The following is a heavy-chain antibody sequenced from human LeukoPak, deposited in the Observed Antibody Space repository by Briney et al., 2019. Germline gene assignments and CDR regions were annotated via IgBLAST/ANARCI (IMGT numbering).Heavy chain of an antibody. J-gene: IGHJ3*01. Sequence: GGSLRLSCAASGFSLSTQNMFWVRQAPGKGLEWVGRVKSYPEGMATDYAAPVKGRFTISRDDPKNTLFLQMNSLKTEDTAVYYCTTDDYYSNTPFDLDSFDFWGQGTMVTVSS. D-gene: IGHD2/OR15-2a*01. CDR1: GFSLSTQN. CDR2: VKSYPEGMAT. V-gene: IGHV3-15*01. CDR3: TTDDYYSNTPFDLDSFDF.